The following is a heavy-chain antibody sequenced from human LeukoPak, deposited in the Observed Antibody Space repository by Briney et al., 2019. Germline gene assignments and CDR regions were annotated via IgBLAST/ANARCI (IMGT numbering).Heavy chain of an antibody. J-gene: IGHJ4*02. D-gene: IGHD5-24*01. CDR3: ARVHGHNLGTLDY. V-gene: IGHV4-34*01. CDR1: GGSFSGDY. Sequence: PSETLSLSCAVYGGSFSGDYWSWIRQPPGKGLQWIGEINHSGNTNNNPSPKSRVTMSVDTSKNQLSLNLTSVTAADTAVYYCARVHGHNLGTLDYWGQGILVTVSS. CDR2: INHSGNT.